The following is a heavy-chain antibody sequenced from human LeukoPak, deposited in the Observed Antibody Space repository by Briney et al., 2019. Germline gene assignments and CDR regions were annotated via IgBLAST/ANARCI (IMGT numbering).Heavy chain of an antibody. D-gene: IGHD2-21*01. J-gene: IGHJ4*02. V-gene: IGHV3-23*01. CDR3: AKDFRIGYSAHFDY. CDR1: GFTFSSYT. Sequence: GGSLRLSCAASGFTFSSYTMSWVRQAPEKGLEFVSGIYENGGTTYYADSVKGRFSISRDNSKNTPYLQMDSLRGEDTAVYYCAKDFRIGYSAHFDYWGQGALVTVSS. CDR2: IYENGGTT.